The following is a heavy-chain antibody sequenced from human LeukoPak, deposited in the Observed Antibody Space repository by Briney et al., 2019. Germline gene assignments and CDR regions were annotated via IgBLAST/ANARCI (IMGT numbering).Heavy chain of an antibody. CDR2: INSNSGDT. CDR3: ARDPTRGDLSVY. V-gene: IGHV1-2*02. CDR1: GYTFTGYY. D-gene: IGHD7-27*01. Sequence: GASVKVSCKASGYTFTGYYMHWVRQVPGQGLEWMGWINSNSGDTNYAQKFQGRVTTTRDTSISTAYMELSRLRSDDTAVYYCARDPTRGDLSVYWGQGTLVTVSS. J-gene: IGHJ4*02.